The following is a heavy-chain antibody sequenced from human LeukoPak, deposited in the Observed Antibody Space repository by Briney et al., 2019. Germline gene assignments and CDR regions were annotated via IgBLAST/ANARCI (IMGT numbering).Heavy chain of an antibody. J-gene: IGHJ3*02. CDR2: LNTDGSTT. D-gene: IGHD3-3*01. Sequence: GGSLRLSCAASGFTFSSYWMDWVRQAPGKGLVWVSRLNTDGSTTNYADSVKGRFTISRDNSKNTLYLQMNSLRAEDTAVYYCAKDREWLGTFDIWGQGTMVTVSS. CDR1: GFTFSSYW. V-gene: IGHV3-74*01. CDR3: AKDREWLGTFDI.